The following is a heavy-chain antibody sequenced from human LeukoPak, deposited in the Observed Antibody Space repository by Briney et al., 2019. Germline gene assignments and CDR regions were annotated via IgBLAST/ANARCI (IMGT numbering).Heavy chain of an antibody. CDR3: AKGETILGVAGLDY. V-gene: IGHV3-9*01. Sequence: GRSLRLSCAASGFTFDDYAMHWVRQAPGKGLEWVSGISWNSGSIGYADSVKGRFTISRDNAENSLYLQMNSLRAEDTALYYCAKGETILGVAGLDYWGQGTLVTVSS. CDR1: GFTFDDYA. CDR2: ISWNSGSI. D-gene: IGHD3-3*01. J-gene: IGHJ4*02.